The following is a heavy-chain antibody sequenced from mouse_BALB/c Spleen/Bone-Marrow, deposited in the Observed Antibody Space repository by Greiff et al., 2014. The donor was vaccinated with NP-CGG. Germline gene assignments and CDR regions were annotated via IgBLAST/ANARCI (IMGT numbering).Heavy chain of an antibody. Sequence: QVQLQQSGAELVKPGASVKMSCKASGYTFTSYWMHWVKQRPGQGLEWIGYINPSTGYTDYNQKFNDKATLTADKSSSTAYMQLSSLTSKDSAVYYCARGNPLYAMDYWGQGTSVTVSS. CDR2: INPSTGYT. V-gene: IGHV1-7*01. CDR3: ARGNPLYAMDY. CDR1: GYTFTSYW. J-gene: IGHJ4*01. D-gene: IGHD2-1*01.